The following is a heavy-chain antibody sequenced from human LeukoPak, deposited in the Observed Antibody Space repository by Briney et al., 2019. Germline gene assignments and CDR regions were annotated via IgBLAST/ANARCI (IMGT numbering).Heavy chain of an antibody. D-gene: IGHD2-15*01. CDR1: GVSISDTSYY. J-gene: IGHJ5*02. Sequence: SETLSLTCNVSGVSISDTSYYWGWIRQPPGKGLDWIGSIYHTGTTDYSPSLKSRVTISVHTSKNHFSLELSSVTAADTAVYYCARQQCNGGSCYSRAIWFDPWGQGTLVTVSS. V-gene: IGHV4-39*01. CDR2: IYHTGTT. CDR3: ARQQCNGGSCYSRAIWFDP.